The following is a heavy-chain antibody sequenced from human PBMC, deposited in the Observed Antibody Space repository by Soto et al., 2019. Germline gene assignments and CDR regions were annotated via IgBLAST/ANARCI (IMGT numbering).Heavy chain of an antibody. J-gene: IGHJ4*02. CDR2: IKEDGREK. CDR3: ARKGWYGDY. Sequence: GGSLRLSCVVSGFTFSSYWMSWVRQAPGKGPEWVANIKEDGREKNYVDSVKGRFTISRDNAKNSLYLQMNSLRAEDTAVYYCARKGWYGDYWGQGTLVTVS. V-gene: IGHV3-7*05. D-gene: IGHD6-19*01. CDR1: GFTFSSYW.